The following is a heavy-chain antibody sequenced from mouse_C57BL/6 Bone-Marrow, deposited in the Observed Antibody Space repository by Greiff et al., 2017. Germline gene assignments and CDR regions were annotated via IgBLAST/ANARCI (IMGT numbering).Heavy chain of an antibody. Sequence: VKLVESGPGLVAPSQSLSITCTVSGFSLTSYAISWVRQPPGKGLEWLGVIWTGGGTNYNSALKSRLSISKDNSKSQVFLKMNSLQTDDTARYYCARIPSYDYDKDYYAMDYWGQGTSVTVSS. CDR1: GFSLTSYA. CDR3: ARIPSYDYDKDYYAMDY. D-gene: IGHD2-4*01. V-gene: IGHV2-9-1*01. J-gene: IGHJ4*01. CDR2: IWTGGGT.